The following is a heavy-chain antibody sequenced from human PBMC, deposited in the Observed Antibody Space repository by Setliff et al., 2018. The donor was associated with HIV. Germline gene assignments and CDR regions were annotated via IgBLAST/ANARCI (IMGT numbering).Heavy chain of an antibody. J-gene: IGHJ4*02. CDR1: GGSFSGYY. Sequence: SETLSLTCAVYGGSFSGYYWSWIRQPPGKGLEWIGEINHSGSTNYNPYLKSRVTISVDTSKNQFSLKLSSVTAADTAVYYCATQDYCSSTSCKDFDYWGQGTLVTAPQ. V-gene: IGHV4-34*01. CDR2: INHSGST. CDR3: ATQDYCSSTSCKDFDY. D-gene: IGHD2-2*01.